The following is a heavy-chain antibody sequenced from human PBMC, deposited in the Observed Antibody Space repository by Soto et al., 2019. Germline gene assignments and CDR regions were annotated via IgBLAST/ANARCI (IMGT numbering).Heavy chain of an antibody. CDR2: INYSGRT. D-gene: IGHD3-10*01. CDR1: GGSISSGGYF. Sequence: QVQLQESGPGLVKPSQTLSLTCTVSGGSISSGGYFWSWIRQHPGKGLGWIGAINYSGRTYSNPSFKSRVTISVDPSKNPFSLQLSSVTAAAPAVYYCARNILLWFGELPHRAHDAFDIWGQGTMVTVSS. V-gene: IGHV4-31*03. CDR3: ARNILLWFGELPHRAHDAFDI. J-gene: IGHJ3*02.